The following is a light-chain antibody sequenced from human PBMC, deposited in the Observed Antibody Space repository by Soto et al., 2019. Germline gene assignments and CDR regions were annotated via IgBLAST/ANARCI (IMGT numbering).Light chain of an antibody. CDR2: KTS. J-gene: IGKJ4*01. CDR1: QSFSTW. CDR3: QQYNSNPLT. V-gene: IGKV1-5*03. Sequence: DIQMTQSPSTLSASVGDRVTITCRASQSFSTWLAWYQQKPGKAPNLLIYKTSILESGVPSRFSGSGYGTEFTLTISSLQPDDFATYYCQQYNSNPLTFGGGTKVEIK.